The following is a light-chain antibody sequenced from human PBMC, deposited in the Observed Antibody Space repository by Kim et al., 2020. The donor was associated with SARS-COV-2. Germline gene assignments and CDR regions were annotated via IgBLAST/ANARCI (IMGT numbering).Light chain of an antibody. CDR3: QAWDGSTAVV. CDR2: QDN. V-gene: IGLV3-1*01. CDR1: MLGDTY. Sequence: SYELTQPPSVSVSPGQTATITCSGDMLGDTYAYWYQQRPGQSPVLVIYQDNERPSGIPERFSGSSSGNTATLTISGTQALDEADYYCQAWDGSTAVVFGGGTQLTVL. J-gene: IGLJ3*02.